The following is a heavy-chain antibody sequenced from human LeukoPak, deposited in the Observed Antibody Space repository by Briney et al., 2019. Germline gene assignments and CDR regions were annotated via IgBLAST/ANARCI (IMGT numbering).Heavy chain of an antibody. V-gene: IGHV1-69*13. J-gene: IGHJ4*02. CDR1: GGTFNTYV. D-gene: IGHD4-23*01. Sequence: ASVKVSCKASGGASGGTFNTYVINWLRQAPGQGLEWVGGIAPIFGRANYAQKFQGRVTIIADEPTSTVYMELSSLRSEDTAVYYCARDVEGRWPPSCDYWGQGTLVTVSS. CDR3: ARDVEGRWPPSCDY. CDR2: IAPIFGRA.